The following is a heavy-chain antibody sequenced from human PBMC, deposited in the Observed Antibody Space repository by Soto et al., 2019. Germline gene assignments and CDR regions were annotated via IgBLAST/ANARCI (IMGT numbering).Heavy chain of an antibody. D-gene: IGHD6-13*01. CDR2: IDPSDSYT. CDR1: GYSFTSYW. J-gene: IGHJ6*02. CDR3: ARLSEAAAGTNGMDV. Sequence: PGESLKISCKGSGYSFTSYWISWVRQMPGKGLEWMGRIDPSDSYTNYSPSFQGHVTISADKSISTAYLQWSSLKASGTAMYYCARLSEAAAGTNGMDVWGQGTTVTVSS. V-gene: IGHV5-10-1*01.